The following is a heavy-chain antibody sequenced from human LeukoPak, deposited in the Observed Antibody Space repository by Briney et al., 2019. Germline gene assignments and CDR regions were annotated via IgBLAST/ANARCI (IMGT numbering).Heavy chain of an antibody. CDR2: IYSGGST. D-gene: IGHD3-10*01. V-gene: IGHV3-53*01. CDR3: ARVYYGSGSLHYYYYYMDV. CDR1: EFSVGSSY. Sequence: GGSLRLSCAASEFSVGSSYMTWVRQAPGKGLEWVSLIYSGGSTYYADSVKGRFTISRDNSKNTLYLQMNSLRAEDTAVYYCARVYYGSGSLHYYYYYMDVWGKGTTVTISS. J-gene: IGHJ6*03.